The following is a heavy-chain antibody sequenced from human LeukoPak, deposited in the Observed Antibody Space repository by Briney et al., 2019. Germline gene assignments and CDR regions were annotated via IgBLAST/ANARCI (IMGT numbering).Heavy chain of an antibody. CDR3: AREASSGYSFDY. D-gene: IGHD3-22*01. J-gene: IGHJ4*02. Sequence: GGSLRLSCAASGFTVSSNYMSWVRQAPGKGLEWVSVIYIGGSTYYADSVKGRFTISRDNSKNTLYLQMNSLRAEDTAVYYCAREASSGYSFDYWGQGTLVTVSS. V-gene: IGHV3-53*01. CDR1: GFTVSSNY. CDR2: IYIGGST.